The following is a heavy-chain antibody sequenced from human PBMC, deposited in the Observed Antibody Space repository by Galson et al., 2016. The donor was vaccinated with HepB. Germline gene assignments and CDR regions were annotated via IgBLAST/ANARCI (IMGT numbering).Heavy chain of an antibody. CDR1: GFTFSSYA. V-gene: IGHV3-30-3*01. Sequence: SLRLSCAASGFTFSSYAMHWVRQAPGKGLEWVAVISYDGSNKYYADSVKGRFTISRDNSKNTLYLQMNSLRTEDTAVYCRARTLYDYVWGSYRYPQDYWGQGTLVTVSS. J-gene: IGHJ4*02. CDR2: ISYDGSNK. D-gene: IGHD3-16*02. CDR3: ARTLYDYVWGSYRYPQDY.